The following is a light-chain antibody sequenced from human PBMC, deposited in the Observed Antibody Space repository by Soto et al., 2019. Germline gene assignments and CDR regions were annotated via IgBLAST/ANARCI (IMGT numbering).Light chain of an antibody. CDR1: EDISSY. CDR2: AAS. CDR3: QQRGNRPPWT. Sequence: DIQMTQSPSSLSASVGDRVSITCRASEDISSYLAWYQQKPGKAPKLLIYAASTLQSGVPSRFSGSGSGTDFTLTISSLEPEDFAVYYCQQRGNRPPWTFGQGTKVDIK. V-gene: IGKV1-9*01. J-gene: IGKJ1*01.